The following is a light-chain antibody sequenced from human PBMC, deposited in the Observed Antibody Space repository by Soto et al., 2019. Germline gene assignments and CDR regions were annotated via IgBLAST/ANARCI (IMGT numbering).Light chain of an antibody. CDR2: GAS. J-gene: IGKJ4*01. CDR1: QSVGRN. Sequence: EIVMTQSPATLSVSPGERATLSCRASQSVGRNLAWYQQKPGQAPRLLIYGASTRATGIPARFSGSGSGTDFTLTISSLQSEDFAIYSCKQYNHWPPLTFGGGTNVEIK. V-gene: IGKV3-15*01. CDR3: KQYNHWPPLT.